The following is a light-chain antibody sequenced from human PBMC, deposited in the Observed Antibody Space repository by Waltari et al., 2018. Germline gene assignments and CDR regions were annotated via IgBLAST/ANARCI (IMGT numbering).Light chain of an antibody. Sequence: DIVMTQSPDSLAVSLGERVTIHCKSSQSVLYSSNHKNYLAWYQQKPGQPPKLLIYRASTRESGVPDRFSGSGSGTDFTLTISSLQAEDVAVYYCQQYYSTPRTFGQGTKMEIK. CDR2: RAS. V-gene: IGKV4-1*01. CDR1: QSVLYSSNHKNY. CDR3: QQYYSTPRT. J-gene: IGKJ2*02.